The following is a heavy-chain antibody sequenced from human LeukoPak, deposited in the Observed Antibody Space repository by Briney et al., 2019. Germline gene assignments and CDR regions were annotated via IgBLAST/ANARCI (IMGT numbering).Heavy chain of an antibody. CDR1: GFTVSSNY. CDR3: ARETYYYDSSGSGYAFDI. CDR2: IYSGGST. Sequence: GGSLRLSCAASGFTVSSNYMSWVRQAPGKGLEWVSVIYSGGSTYYADSVKGRFTISRDNSKSTLYLQMNSLRAEDTAVYYCARETYYYDSSGSGYAFDIWGQGTMVTVSS. V-gene: IGHV3-53*01. J-gene: IGHJ3*02. D-gene: IGHD3-22*01.